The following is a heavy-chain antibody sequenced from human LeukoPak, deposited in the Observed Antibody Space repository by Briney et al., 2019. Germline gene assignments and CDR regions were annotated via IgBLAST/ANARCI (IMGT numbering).Heavy chain of an antibody. CDR2: IYSGGST. V-gene: IGHV3-66*01. CDR3: VRILGYDSSGYYTGFFDY. J-gene: IGHJ4*02. D-gene: IGHD3-22*01. Sequence: GGSLRLSCAASGFTFSSNYMSWVRQAPGKGLEWVSVIYSGGSTYYADSVKGRFTISRDNSKNTLYLQMNSLRAEDTAVYYCVRILGYDSSGYYTGFFDYWGQGTLVTVSS. CDR1: GFTFSSNY.